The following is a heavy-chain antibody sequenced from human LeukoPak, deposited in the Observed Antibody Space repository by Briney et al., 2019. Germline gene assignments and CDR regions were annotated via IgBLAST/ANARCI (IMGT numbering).Heavy chain of an antibody. V-gene: IGHV4-4*07. CDR1: GGSISNFY. CDR3: VTDGTGDSSGWHL. J-gene: IGHJ4*02. D-gene: IGHD6-19*01. CDR2: IHIRGST. Sequence: SSETLSLTCTVSGGSISNFYWGWIRQPAGKGLEWIGRIHIRGSTDYSPSLKSRVSMSVDTSKNQFFLRLRSVTAADTAVYYCVTDGTGDSSGWHLWGQGTLVTVSS.